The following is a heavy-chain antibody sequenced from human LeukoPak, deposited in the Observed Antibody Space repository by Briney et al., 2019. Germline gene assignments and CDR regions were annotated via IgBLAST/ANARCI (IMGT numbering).Heavy chain of an antibody. CDR3: ARTYIVATIRAFDI. D-gene: IGHD5-12*01. V-gene: IGHV3-21*01. CDR2: ISSSSSYI. J-gene: IGHJ3*02. Sequence: PGVSLRLSCAASGFTFSSYSMNWVRQAPGKGLEWVSSISSSSSYIYYADSVKGRFTISRDNAKNSLYLQMNSLRAEDTAVYYCARTYIVATIRAFDIWGQGTMVTVSS. CDR1: GFTFSSYS.